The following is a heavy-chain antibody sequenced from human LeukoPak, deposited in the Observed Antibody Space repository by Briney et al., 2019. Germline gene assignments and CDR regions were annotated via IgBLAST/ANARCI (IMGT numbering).Heavy chain of an antibody. Sequence: GGSLRLSCAASGFTFSRYCMSWVRQAPGKGLEWLATIKQDGNEKIYVDSVKGRFTISRDNAKNSLYLQMSSLRAEDTAIYYCARDGPDYGDFNWFAPWGQGTLVTVSS. J-gene: IGHJ5*02. V-gene: IGHV3-7*01. D-gene: IGHD4-17*01. CDR2: IKQDGNEK. CDR1: GFTFSRYC. CDR3: ARDGPDYGDFNWFAP.